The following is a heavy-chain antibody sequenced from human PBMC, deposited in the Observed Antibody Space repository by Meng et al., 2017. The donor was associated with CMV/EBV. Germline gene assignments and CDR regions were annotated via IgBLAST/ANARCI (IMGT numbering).Heavy chain of an antibody. D-gene: IGHD1-26*01. J-gene: IGHJ4*02. CDR2: ISSSSSYI. CDR1: GFTFSSYS. CDR3: ARDVGFDY. Sequence: GESLKISCAASGFTFSSYSMNWVRQAPGKGLEWVSSISSSSSYIYYADSVKGRFTISRDNAKNSLYLQMNSLRAEDTAVYYCARDVGFDYWGQGTLVTVSS. V-gene: IGHV3-21*01.